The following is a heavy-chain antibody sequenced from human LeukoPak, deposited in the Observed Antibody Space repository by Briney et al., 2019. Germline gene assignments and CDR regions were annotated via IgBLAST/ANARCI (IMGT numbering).Heavy chain of an antibody. Sequence: GQSLKISCRGSGCRFTSYWIGWVRQMTEKGLEWMGIIYPGDSDTRYSPSFQGQVTISADKSISTAYLQWSSLKASDTAMYYCARLTTVTHDAFDIWGQGTMVTVSS. CDR3: ARLTTVTHDAFDI. CDR2: IYPGDSDT. CDR1: GCRFTSYW. D-gene: IGHD4-17*01. J-gene: IGHJ3*02. V-gene: IGHV5-51*01.